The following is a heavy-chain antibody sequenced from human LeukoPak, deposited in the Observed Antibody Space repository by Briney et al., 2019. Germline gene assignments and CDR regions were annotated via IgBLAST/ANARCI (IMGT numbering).Heavy chain of an antibody. J-gene: IGHJ4*02. CDR3: ARGHSSGWYGN. CDR1: GGSFSDYF. V-gene: IGHV4-34*01. Sequence: SETLSLTCAVYGGSFSDYFWNWIRQPPGKGLEWIGEINHGGGTRYNPSLKSRATISVDTSKNQFSLKLSSVTAADTAVYYCARGHSSGWYGNWGQGTLVTVSS. CDR2: INHGGGT. D-gene: IGHD6-19*01.